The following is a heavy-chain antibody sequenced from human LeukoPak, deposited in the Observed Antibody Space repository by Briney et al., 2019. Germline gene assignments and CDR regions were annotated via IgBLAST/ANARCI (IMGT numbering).Heavy chain of an antibody. CDR2: IYSGGST. Sequence: GGSLRLSCAASGFTVSSNYMSWVRQAPGKGLEWVSVIYSGGSTYYADSVKGRFTISRDNSKNTLYLQMNSLRAEDTAVYYCARDGKTYSSGWPGFDYWGQGTLVTVSS. D-gene: IGHD6-19*01. V-gene: IGHV3-66*01. CDR1: GFTVSSNY. J-gene: IGHJ4*02. CDR3: ARDGKTYSSGWPGFDY.